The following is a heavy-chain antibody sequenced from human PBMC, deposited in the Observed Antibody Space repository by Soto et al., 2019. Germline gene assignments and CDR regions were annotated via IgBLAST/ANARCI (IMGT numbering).Heavy chain of an antibody. Sequence: QVQLVQSGAEVKKPGSSVKVSCKASGGTFSSYTISWVRQAPGQGLEWMGRIIPILGIANYAQKFQGRVRSTAAKATSTAYRNLSSLRSEDTAVYYCASPGGRYYGGNGEWYFDLWGGGTLVTVSS. CDR3: ASPGGRYYGGNGEWYFDL. J-gene: IGHJ2*01. V-gene: IGHV1-69*02. CDR1: GGTFSSYT. D-gene: IGHD4-17*01. CDR2: IIPILGIA.